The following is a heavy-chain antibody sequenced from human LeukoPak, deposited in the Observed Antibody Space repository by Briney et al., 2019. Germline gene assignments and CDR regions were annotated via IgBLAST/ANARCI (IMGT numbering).Heavy chain of an antibody. Sequence: SVKVSCKASGYTFTGYYMHWVRQAPGQGLEWMGGIIPIFGTANYAQKFQGRVTITTDESTSTAYMELSSLRSEDTAVYYCARDSGYGVNWFDPWGQGTLVTVSS. CDR3: ARDSGYGVNWFDP. D-gene: IGHD3-10*01. V-gene: IGHV1-69*05. CDR2: IIPIFGTA. CDR1: GYTFTGYY. J-gene: IGHJ5*02.